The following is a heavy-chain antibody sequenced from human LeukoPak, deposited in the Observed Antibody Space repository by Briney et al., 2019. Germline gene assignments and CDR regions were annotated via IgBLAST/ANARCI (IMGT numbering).Heavy chain of an antibody. Sequence: GGSPRLSCAASGFTFSSSWMYWVRQAPGKGLVWVSRINSDESITTYADSVKGRFTISRDNAKNTLYLQMNSLRAEDTAVYYCARGLVLGFLDYWGQGTPVTVSS. CDR1: GFTFSSSW. CDR2: INSDESIT. CDR3: ARGLVLGFLDY. V-gene: IGHV3-74*01. D-gene: IGHD4-11*01. J-gene: IGHJ4*02.